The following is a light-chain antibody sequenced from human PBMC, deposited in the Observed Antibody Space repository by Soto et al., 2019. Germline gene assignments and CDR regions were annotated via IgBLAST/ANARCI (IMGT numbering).Light chain of an antibody. CDR3: QQYDDWLRLT. J-gene: IGKJ4*01. V-gene: IGKV3D-15*01. Sequence: EIVITQSPATLSVSPGERATLSCPASQSGDIDLAWYQQKPGQAPRLLIFGASSRATGIPARCSGSGSGTELNLTISSLQSEDVAVYFCQQYDDWLRLTFGGGTKVDIK. CDR1: QSGDID. CDR2: GAS.